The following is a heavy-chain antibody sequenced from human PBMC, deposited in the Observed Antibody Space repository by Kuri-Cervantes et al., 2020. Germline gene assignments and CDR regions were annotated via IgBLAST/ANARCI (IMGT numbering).Heavy chain of an antibody. Sequence: ASVKVSCKASGYTFTGYYMHWVRQAPGQGLEWMGWMHPHTGKTRNAQKFQDRLTMTSNTSASTAYMELSSLTPEDTAVYYCARGGEGVYIVAAANDYWGQGTLVTVSS. CDR2: MHPHTGKT. D-gene: IGHD2-15*01. CDR3: ARGGEGVYIVAAANDY. J-gene: IGHJ4*02. V-gene: IGHV1-8*02. CDR1: GYTFTGYY.